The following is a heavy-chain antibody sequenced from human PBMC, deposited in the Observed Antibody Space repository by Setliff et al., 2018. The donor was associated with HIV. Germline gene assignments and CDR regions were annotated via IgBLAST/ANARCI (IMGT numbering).Heavy chain of an antibody. D-gene: IGHD4-17*01. CDR2: FVPEHSET. V-gene: IGHV1-24*01. CDR1: GYTLTELS. Sequence: GASVKVSCKVSGYTLTELSIHWVRQAPGKGLEWMGGFVPEHSETIYAQKFQGRVTMTEDTSTDTAFMELSGLTSEDTAVYYCATRGDLLGRRASTVTVYYYYLDVWGNGTTVTV. CDR3: ATRGDLLGRRASTVTVYYYYLDV. J-gene: IGHJ6*03.